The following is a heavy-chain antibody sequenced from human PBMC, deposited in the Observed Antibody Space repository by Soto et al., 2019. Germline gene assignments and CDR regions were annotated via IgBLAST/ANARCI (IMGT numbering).Heavy chain of an antibody. Sequence: QVQLVESGGGVVQPGRSLRLSCAASGFTFSSYAMHWVRQAPGKGLEGVAVISYDGSNKYYADSVKGRFPISRDNSKNTLYLQMNSLRAEDTAVYYCARDPQAAGNIYFDYWGQGTLVTVSS. CDR1: GFTFSSYA. V-gene: IGHV3-30-3*01. CDR2: ISYDGSNK. CDR3: ARDPQAAGNIYFDY. D-gene: IGHD6-13*01. J-gene: IGHJ4*02.